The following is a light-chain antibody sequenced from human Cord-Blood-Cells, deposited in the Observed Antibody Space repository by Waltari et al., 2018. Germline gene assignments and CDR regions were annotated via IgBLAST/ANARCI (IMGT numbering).Light chain of an antibody. CDR2: AAS. CDR1: QSISSY. CDR3: QQSYSTPWT. J-gene: IGKJ1*01. Sequence: DIQMTQSLPSLSASVGERVTITRRASQSISSYLNWYQQKPGKAPKPLIYAASSLQRGGPSRFSGSGSGTDFSLTISSLQPEDFATYYLQQSYSTPWTGGQGTKVEIK. V-gene: IGKV1-39*01.